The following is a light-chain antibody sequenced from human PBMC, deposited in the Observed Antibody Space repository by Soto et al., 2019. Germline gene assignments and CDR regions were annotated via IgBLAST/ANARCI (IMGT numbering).Light chain of an antibody. V-gene: IGKV3-15*01. CDR3: QQYHNWPPFT. Sequence: EIVMTQSPATLSVSPGERVTLSCRASQSVSSNLAWYQQKPGQAPRLLIYGASTRATGIPARFSGSGSGTEFTLIISSLQSEDVAVYYCQQYHNWPPFTFGQGTKLEIK. J-gene: IGKJ2*01. CDR2: GAS. CDR1: QSVSSN.